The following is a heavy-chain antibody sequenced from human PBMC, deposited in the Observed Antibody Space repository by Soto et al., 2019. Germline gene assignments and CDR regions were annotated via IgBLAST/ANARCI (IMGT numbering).Heavy chain of an antibody. D-gene: IGHD1-26*01. CDR2: IGTAGDT. V-gene: IGHV3-13*01. J-gene: IGHJ3*02. CDR1: GFTFSSYD. Sequence: GGSLRLSCAASGFTFSSYDMHWVRQATGKGLEWVSAIGTAGDTYYPGSVKGRFTISRENAKNSLYLQMNSLRAGDTAVYYCARLGATDDAFDIWGQGTMVTVSS. CDR3: ARLGATDDAFDI.